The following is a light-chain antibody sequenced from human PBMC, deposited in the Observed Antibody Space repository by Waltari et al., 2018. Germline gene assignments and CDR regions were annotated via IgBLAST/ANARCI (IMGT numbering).Light chain of an antibody. V-gene: IGKV3-15*01. CDR1: QGVSSN. J-gene: IGKJ2*01. Sequence: EIVMTQSPATLSVSPGERATLSCRASQGVSSNLAWYQQKPGQAPRLLIYGASSRATGIPGRFSGSGSGTDSTLTISSLQSEDFAVYYCQQYNSWPPYTFGQGTKLQIK. CDR3: QQYNSWPPYT. CDR2: GAS.